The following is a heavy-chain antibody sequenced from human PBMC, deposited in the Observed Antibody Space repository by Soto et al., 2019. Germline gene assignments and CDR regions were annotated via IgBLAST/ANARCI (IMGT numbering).Heavy chain of an antibody. D-gene: IGHD3-10*01. V-gene: IGHV3-74*01. CDR2: INADGSVT. J-gene: IGHJ4*02. Sequence: EVQLVESGGGLVQPGESLRLSCTASGFTFSSSWIHWVRQAPGKGLEWVSRINADGSVTNYADSVKGRFTVSRDNDKNTLYLQMNSLRAEDTAVYFCATAGSYRFDYWGQGTLVTVSS. CDR3: ATAGSYRFDY. CDR1: GFTFSSSW.